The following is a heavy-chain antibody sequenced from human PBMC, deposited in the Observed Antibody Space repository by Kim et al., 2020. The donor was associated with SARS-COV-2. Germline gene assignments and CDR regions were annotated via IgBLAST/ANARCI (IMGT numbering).Heavy chain of an antibody. J-gene: IGHJ6*02. CDR3: ARDRRYSYGYANYYYYYGMDG. CDR2: IKQDGSEK. CDR1: GFTFSSYW. D-gene: IGHD5-18*01. Sequence: GGSLRLSCAASGFTFSSYWMSWVRQAPGKGLEWVANIKQDGSEKYYVDSVKGRFTISRDNAKNSLYLQMNSLRAEDTAVYYCARDRRYSYGYANYYYYYGMDGWGQGTTVTVSS. V-gene: IGHV3-7*01.